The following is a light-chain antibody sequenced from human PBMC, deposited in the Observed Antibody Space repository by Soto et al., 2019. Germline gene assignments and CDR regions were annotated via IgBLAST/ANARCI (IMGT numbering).Light chain of an antibody. CDR1: QGISNS. J-gene: IGKJ2*01. V-gene: IGKV1-9*01. CDR2: GAS. CDR3: QQLNTYPYT. Sequence: IQLTQSPSSLSGSVGDRVSITCRASQGISNSLAWYQQKPGKAPNLLIYGASTLQSGVPSRFTGSGSETDFTLTISSLQPEDSATYYCQQLNTYPYTFGQGTTLELK.